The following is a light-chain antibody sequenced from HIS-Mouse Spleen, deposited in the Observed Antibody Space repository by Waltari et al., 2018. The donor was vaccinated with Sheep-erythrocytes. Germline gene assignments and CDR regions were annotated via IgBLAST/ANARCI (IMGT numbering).Light chain of an antibody. V-gene: IGKV2-28*01. CDR1: QSLLHSNGYNY. Sequence: DIVMTQSPLSLPVTPGEPASISCRSSQSLLHSNGYNYLDWYLQKPGQSPQLLIYLGSTLASGVPDRFSGSGSGTDFTLKISRVEAEDVGVYYCMQALQTPWTFGQGTKVEIK. CDR2: LGS. J-gene: IGKJ1*01. CDR3: MQALQTPWT.